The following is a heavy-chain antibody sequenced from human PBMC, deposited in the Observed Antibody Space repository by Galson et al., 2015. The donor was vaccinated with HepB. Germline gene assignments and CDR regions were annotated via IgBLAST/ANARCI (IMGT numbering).Heavy chain of an antibody. Sequence: SVKVSCKASGYTFTSYYMHWVRQAPGQGLEWMGIINPSGGSTSYAQKFQGRVTMTRDTSTSTVYMELSSLRSEDTAVYYCARDRVDYGSGSYGIGLGYWGQGTLVTVSS. CDR2: INPSGGST. D-gene: IGHD3-10*01. CDR3: ARDRVDYGSGSYGIGLGY. J-gene: IGHJ4*02. CDR1: GYTFTSYY. V-gene: IGHV1-46*01.